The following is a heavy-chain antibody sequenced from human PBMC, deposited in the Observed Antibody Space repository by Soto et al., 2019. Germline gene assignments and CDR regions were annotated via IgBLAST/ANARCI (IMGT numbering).Heavy chain of an antibody. CDR3: ARGVRYYASSGSSCFDP. Sequence: SETLSLTCTVSGGSINSGGYPWTWIRQPPGKGLEWIGFIYHTGTTYYNPSLKSRVTISVDRSKNQFSLKLNSVTAADTAVYYCARGVRYYASSGSSCFDPWGQGPLVT. CDR1: GGSINSGGYP. D-gene: IGHD3-22*01. CDR2: IYHTGTT. J-gene: IGHJ5*02. V-gene: IGHV4-30-2*01.